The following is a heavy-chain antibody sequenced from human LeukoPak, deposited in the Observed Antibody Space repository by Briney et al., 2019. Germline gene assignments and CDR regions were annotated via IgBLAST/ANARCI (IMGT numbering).Heavy chain of an antibody. J-gene: IGHJ6*02. CDR1: GGSISSSSYY. CDR2: IYYSGST. CDR3: ATHWPTETGYKYGMDV. D-gene: IGHD3-9*01. V-gene: IGHV4-39*01. Sequence: SETLSLTCTVSGGSISSSSYYWGWVRPPPGKGLEWIGSIYYSGSTFYNPSLKSRVTISVDTSKNQFPLRLSTVTAADTAVYYCATHWPTETGYKYGMDVWGQGTTVTVSS.